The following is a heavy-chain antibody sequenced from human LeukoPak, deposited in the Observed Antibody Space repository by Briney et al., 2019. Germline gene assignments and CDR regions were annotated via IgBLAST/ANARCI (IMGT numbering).Heavy chain of an antibody. CDR3: ARDIVVVPAAIGGLDY. D-gene: IGHD2-2*02. CDR1: GYTFTSYY. V-gene: IGHV1-46*01. J-gene: IGHJ4*02. Sequence: ASVKVSFTPSGYTFTSYYMHWVRQAPGQGLEWMGLINPSGGSTSYAQKFQGRVTMTRDTSTSTVYMELSSLRSEDTAVYYCARDIVVVPAAIGGLDYWGQGTLVTVSS. CDR2: INPSGGST.